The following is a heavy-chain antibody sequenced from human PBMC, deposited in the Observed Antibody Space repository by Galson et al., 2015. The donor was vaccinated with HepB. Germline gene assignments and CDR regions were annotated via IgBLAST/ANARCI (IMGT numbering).Heavy chain of an antibody. J-gene: IGHJ4*02. V-gene: IGHV3-30-3*01. Sequence: SLRLSCAASGFTFSSYAMHWVRQAPGKGLEWVAVISYDGSNKYYADSVKGRFTISRDNSKNTLYLQMNSLRAEDTAVYYCAREPSGGGDGGMGYYFDYWGQGTLVTVSS. D-gene: IGHD2-21*02. CDR3: AREPSGGGDGGMGYYFDY. CDR2: ISYDGSNK. CDR1: GFTFSSYA.